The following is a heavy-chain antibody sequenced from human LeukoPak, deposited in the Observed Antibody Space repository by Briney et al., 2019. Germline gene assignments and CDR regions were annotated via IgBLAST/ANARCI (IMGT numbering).Heavy chain of an antibody. V-gene: IGHV1-69*13. CDR1: GGTFSSYA. Sequence: GASVKVSCKASGGTFSSYAISWVRQAPGQGREWMGGIIPIFGTANYAQKFQGRVTITADESTSTAYMELSSPRSEDTAVYYCARGYYYDSSGYYYVPFDYWGQGTLVTVSS. D-gene: IGHD3-22*01. CDR3: ARGYYYDSSGYYYVPFDY. J-gene: IGHJ4*02. CDR2: IIPIFGTA.